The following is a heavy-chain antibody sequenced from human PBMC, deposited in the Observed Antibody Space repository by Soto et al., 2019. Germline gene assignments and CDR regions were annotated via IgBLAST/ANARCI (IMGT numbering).Heavy chain of an antibody. V-gene: IGHV3-30-3*02. J-gene: IGHJ4*02. CDR3: AKRSPYSSGWYSPIFDY. D-gene: IGHD6-13*01. Sequence: GGSLRLSCAASRFTLTTYAMHWVRQAPGKGLEWVAVLSYDGNNDYYADSVRGRFTISRDNSKNALYLQMSSLRPEDTAVYFCAKRSPYSSGWYSPIFDYWGQGALVTVSS. CDR2: LSYDGNND. CDR1: RFTLTTYA.